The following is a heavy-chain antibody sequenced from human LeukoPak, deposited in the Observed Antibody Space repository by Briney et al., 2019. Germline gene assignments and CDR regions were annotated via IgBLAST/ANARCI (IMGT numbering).Heavy chain of an antibody. J-gene: IGHJ6*02. D-gene: IGHD1-7*01. V-gene: IGHV3-23*01. CDR3: ATVNYDYYYYVMDV. CDR2: ISGSVGST. CDR1: GFTFSSYA. Sequence: GGSLRLSCAASGFTFSSYAMTWVRQVPGKGLEWVSTISGSVGSTYYADSVKGRFTISRDNSKNTLYLQMNSLRADDTAVYYCATVNYDYYYYVMDVWGQGTTLTVSS.